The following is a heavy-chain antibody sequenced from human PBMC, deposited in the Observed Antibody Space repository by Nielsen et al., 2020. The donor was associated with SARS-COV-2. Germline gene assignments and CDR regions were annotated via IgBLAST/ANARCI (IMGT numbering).Heavy chain of an antibody. CDR3: ARGDGDYVYYYYYGMDV. J-gene: IGHJ6*02. V-gene: IGHV3-9*03. CDR1: GFTFDDYA. Sequence: SLKISCAASGFTFDDYAVHWVRQAPGKGLEWVSGISWNSGTIGYADSVKGRFTISRDNSKNTLYLQMGSLRAEDMAVYYCARGDGDYVYYYYYGMDVWGQGTTVTVSS. D-gene: IGHD4-17*01. CDR2: ISWNSGTI.